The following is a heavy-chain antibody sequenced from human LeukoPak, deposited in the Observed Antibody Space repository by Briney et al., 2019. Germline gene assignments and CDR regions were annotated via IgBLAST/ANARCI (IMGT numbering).Heavy chain of an antibody. CDR2: ISAYNGNT. V-gene: IGHV1-18*01. J-gene: IGHJ4*02. D-gene: IGHD3-22*01. CDR1: GYTFTSYG. CDR3: AREYDSSGHYYDVDY. Sequence: ASVKVSCKASGYTFTSYGISWVRQAPGQGLEWMGWISAYNGNTNYAQKLQGRVTITTDTSTSTAYMELRSLRSDDTAVYYCAREYDSSGHYYDVDYWGQGTLVTVSS.